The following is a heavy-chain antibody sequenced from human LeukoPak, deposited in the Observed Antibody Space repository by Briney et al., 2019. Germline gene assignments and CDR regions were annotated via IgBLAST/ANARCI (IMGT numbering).Heavy chain of an antibody. CDR1: GGSISTNNYY. V-gene: IGHV4-39*01. D-gene: IGHD3-22*01. CDR2: IYYTGRT. J-gene: IGHJ4*02. CDR3: ARLLYDRSGYYYFDY. Sequence: KPSETLSLTCTVSGGSISTNNYYWGWIRQPPGKGLEWIGTIYYTGRTYDNPSLKSRVTVSVDTSKNQFSLKLSSVTAAGTAVYYCARLLYDRSGYYYFDYWGQGTLVTVSS.